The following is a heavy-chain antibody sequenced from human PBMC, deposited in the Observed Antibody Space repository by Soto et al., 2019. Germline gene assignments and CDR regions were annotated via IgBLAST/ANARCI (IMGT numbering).Heavy chain of an antibody. J-gene: IGHJ4*02. CDR2: IYYGGST. CDR3: ARVRREYDNSGPVDY. CDR1: GGSISSGDFS. V-gene: IGHV4-30-2*01. D-gene: IGHD3-22*01. Sequence: SETLSLTCAVSGGSISSGDFSWNWIRQPPGKGLEYVGYIYYGGSTYYNPSLQSRVTMSVDRSRNQFSLKLNSVTAADTAVYYCARVRREYDNSGPVDYWGQGTLLTVSS.